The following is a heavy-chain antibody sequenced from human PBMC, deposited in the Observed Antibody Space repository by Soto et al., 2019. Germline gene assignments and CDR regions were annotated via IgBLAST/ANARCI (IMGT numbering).Heavy chain of an antibody. CDR3: ARGDREDILVVVGARPGDYGLDI. Sequence: QVQLVESGGGVVQPGGSLRLSCAASGFTFRNYAMHWVRQAPGKGLECLAVIAYDGSNAFYRDSVKGRFTISRDNSKNTLYLHMKSLRSEDTGVYYCARGDREDILVVVGARPGDYGLDIWGQGTTVTVSS. J-gene: IGHJ6*02. CDR1: GFTFRNYA. V-gene: IGHV3-30-3*01. D-gene: IGHD2-15*01. CDR2: IAYDGSNA.